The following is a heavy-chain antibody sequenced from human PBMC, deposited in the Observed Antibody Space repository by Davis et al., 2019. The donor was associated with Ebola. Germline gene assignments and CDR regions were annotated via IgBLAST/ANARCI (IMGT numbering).Heavy chain of an antibody. CDR3: AAYGGNSVSGMDV. CDR2: ISSSSSYI. Sequence: GESLKISCSASGFTFSSYSMNWVRQAPGKGLEWVSSISSSSSYIYYADSVKGRFTISRDNTKNSLSLQMNSLRAEDTAVYYCAAYGGNSVSGMDVWGQGTTVTVSS. V-gene: IGHV3-21*01. J-gene: IGHJ6*02. CDR1: GFTFSSYS. D-gene: IGHD4-23*01.